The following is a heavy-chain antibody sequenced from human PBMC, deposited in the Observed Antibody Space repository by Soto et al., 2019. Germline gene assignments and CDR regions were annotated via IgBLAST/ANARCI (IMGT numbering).Heavy chain of an antibody. J-gene: IGHJ6*02. V-gene: IGHV4-39*01. CDR3: ATSRADYYYGMDV. Sequence: PSVTLSLTCTVSGGSISSSSYYWGWIRQPPGKGLEWIGSIYYSGSTYYNPSLKSRVTISVDTSKNQFSLKLSSVTAADTAVYYCATSRADYYYGMDVWGQGTTVTVSS. CDR1: GGSISSSSYY. CDR2: IYYSGST.